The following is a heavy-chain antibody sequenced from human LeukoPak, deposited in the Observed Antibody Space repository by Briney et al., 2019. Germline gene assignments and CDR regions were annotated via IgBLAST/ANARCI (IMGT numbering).Heavy chain of an antibody. Sequence: GGSLRLSCSASGFSFSDYYMSWIRQAPGKGLEWISYITNSDGSIYYADSVKGRFTISRDNARNPLYLQMNSLGAEDTAVYYCARRYRLGATNYWGQGTLVTVSS. J-gene: IGHJ4*02. CDR2: ITNSDGSI. CDR1: GFSFSDYY. V-gene: IGHV3-11*04. D-gene: IGHD1-26*01. CDR3: ARRYRLGATNY.